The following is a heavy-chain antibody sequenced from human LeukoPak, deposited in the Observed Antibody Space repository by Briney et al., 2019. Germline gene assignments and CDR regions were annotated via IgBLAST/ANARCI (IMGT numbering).Heavy chain of an antibody. D-gene: IGHD6-19*01. CDR3: ARVGLSSGSYFDY. CDR2: ISYDGSNK. CDR1: GFTFSNYG. V-gene: IGHV3-30*03. Sequence: PGGSLRLSCAASGFTFSNYGMHWVRQAPGKGLEWVVVISYDGSNKYYADSVKGRFTISRDNSKNTLYLQMNSLRAEDTAVYYCARVGLSSGSYFDYWGQGTLVTVSS. J-gene: IGHJ4*02.